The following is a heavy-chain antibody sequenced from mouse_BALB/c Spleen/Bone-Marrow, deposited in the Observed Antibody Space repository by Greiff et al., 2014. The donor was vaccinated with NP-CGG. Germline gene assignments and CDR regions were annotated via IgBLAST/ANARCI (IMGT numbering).Heavy chain of an antibody. CDR2: IDPANGNT. Sequence: VQLQQPGAELVKPGASVKLSCTASGFNIKDTYMYWVKQRPEQGLEWIGRIDPANGNTKYDPKFQDKATITADTPSNTAYLQLSSLTPEDTAVYYCARYYYGSSLFAYWGQGTLVTVSA. CDR1: GFNIKDTY. V-gene: IGHV14-3*02. J-gene: IGHJ3*01. D-gene: IGHD1-1*01. CDR3: ARYYYGSSLFAY.